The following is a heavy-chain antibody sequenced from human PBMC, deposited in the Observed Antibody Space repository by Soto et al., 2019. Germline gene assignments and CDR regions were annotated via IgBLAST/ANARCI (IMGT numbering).Heavy chain of an antibody. CDR2: ISAYNGNT. V-gene: IGHV1-18*01. CDR1: GYTFTSYG. Sequence: ASVKVSCKASGYTFTSYGISWVRQAPGQGLEWMGWISAYNGNTNYAQKLQGRVTMTTDTSTSTAYMELRSLRSDDTAVYYCARGPYHYGDYFFGLGDTNLDYWGQGTLVTVSS. CDR3: ARGPYHYGDYFFGLGDTNLDY. J-gene: IGHJ4*02. D-gene: IGHD4-17*01.